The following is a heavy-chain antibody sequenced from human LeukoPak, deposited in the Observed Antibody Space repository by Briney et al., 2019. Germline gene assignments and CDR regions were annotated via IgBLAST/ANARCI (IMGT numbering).Heavy chain of an antibody. CDR1: GGSISSGGYS. CDR2: IYHSGST. J-gene: IGHJ5*02. V-gene: IGHV4-30-2*01. D-gene: IGHD6-13*01. CDR3: ARDGGSSWYVWFDP. Sequence: SETLSLTCAVSGGSISSGGYSWRWIRQPPGKGLEWIGYIYHSGSTYYNPSLKSRVTISVDRSKNQFSLKLSSVTAADTAVYYCARDGGSSWYVWFDPWGQGTLVTVSS.